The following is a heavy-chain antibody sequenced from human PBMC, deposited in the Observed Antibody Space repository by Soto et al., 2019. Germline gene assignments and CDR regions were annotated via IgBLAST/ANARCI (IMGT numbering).Heavy chain of an antibody. V-gene: IGHV4-39*01. Sequence: SDTLSLTCTASGDSIISSDFYWGWVRQPPGKGLEWIGSIFYLGSSYYNPSLKSRVTMSVDTSKNQFSLRLRSVTAADTALYFCARHSLALRKNNWFDPWGQGIMVTVSS. J-gene: IGHJ5*02. CDR3: ARHSLALRKNNWFDP. CDR2: IFYLGSS. D-gene: IGHD3-3*02. CDR1: GDSIISSDFY.